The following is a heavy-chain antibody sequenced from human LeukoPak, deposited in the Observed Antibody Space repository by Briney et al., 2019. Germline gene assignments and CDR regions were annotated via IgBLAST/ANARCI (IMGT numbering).Heavy chain of an antibody. CDR1: GGTFSSYA. CDR2: IIPIFGTA. D-gene: IGHD3-3*01. CDR3: ASEDDFWSGYFH. V-gene: IGHV1-69*05. J-gene: IGHJ4*02. Sequence: GSSVKVSCKASGGTFSSYAISWVRQAPGQGLEWMGGIIPIFGTANYAQKFQGRVTITTYESTSTAYMELSSLRSEDTAVYYCASEDDFWSGYFHWGQGTLVTVSS.